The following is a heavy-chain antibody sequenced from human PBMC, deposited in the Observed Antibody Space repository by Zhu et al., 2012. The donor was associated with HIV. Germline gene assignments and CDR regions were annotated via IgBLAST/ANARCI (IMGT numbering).Heavy chain of an antibody. CDR3: ARVKAVAGDVWSFDI. CDR1: GGSISSENWWSWSGASISNNNW. V-gene: IGHV4-4*02. D-gene: IGHD6-19*01. Sequence: QVQLQESGPGLVKASGTLSLNCTVSGGSISSENWWSWSGASISNNNWWSWVRQSPGKGLEWIGEIYHTGTTNYKSSLKSRVTISIDKSTSQFSLNLFSVTAADTAVYFCARVKAVAGDVWSFDIVGPRDSGHRLF. J-gene: IGHJ3*02. CDR2: IYHTGTT.